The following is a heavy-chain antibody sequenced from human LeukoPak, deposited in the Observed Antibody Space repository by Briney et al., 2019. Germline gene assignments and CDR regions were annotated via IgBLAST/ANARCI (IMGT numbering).Heavy chain of an antibody. J-gene: IGHJ4*02. CDR2: ISGSGGST. CDR1: GFTFSSYG. D-gene: IGHD1-26*01. V-gene: IGHV3-23*01. Sequence: GGSLRLSCAASGFTFSSYGMSWVRQAPGKGLEWVSAISGSGGSTYYADSVKGRFTISRDNSKNTLYLQMNSLRAEDTAVYYCTTDPIGGAAFDYWGQGTLVTVSS. CDR3: TTDPIGGAAFDY.